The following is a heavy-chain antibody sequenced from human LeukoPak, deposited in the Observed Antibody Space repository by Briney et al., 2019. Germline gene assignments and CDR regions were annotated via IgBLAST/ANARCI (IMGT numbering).Heavy chain of an antibody. CDR3: ARVWFGELFHYYYGMDV. V-gene: IGHV3-7*01. J-gene: IGHJ6*02. Sequence: GVSLRLSCAASGFTFSIYWMSWVRQAPGKGREWVANIKQDGSEKYYVDSVKGRFTISRDNATNSLYLQMNSLRADATAVYYCARVWFGELFHYYYGMDVWGQGTTVTVSS. CDR1: GFTFSIYW. D-gene: IGHD3-10*01. CDR2: IKQDGSEK.